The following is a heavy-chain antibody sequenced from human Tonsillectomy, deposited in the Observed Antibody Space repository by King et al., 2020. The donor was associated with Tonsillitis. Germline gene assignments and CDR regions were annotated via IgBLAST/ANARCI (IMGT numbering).Heavy chain of an antibody. V-gene: IGHV4-31*03. CDR3: ARVGVEWLSPKGDAFDI. Sequence: QLQESGPGLVKPSQTLSLTCTVSGGSISSGGYYWSWIRQHPGQGLEWIGYIYYSGSTYYNPSLKSRVTISVDTSKNQFSLKLSSVTAADTAVYYCARVGVEWLSPKGDAFDIWGQGTMVTVSS. J-gene: IGHJ3*02. CDR2: IYYSGST. D-gene: IGHD3-3*01. CDR1: GGSISSGGYY.